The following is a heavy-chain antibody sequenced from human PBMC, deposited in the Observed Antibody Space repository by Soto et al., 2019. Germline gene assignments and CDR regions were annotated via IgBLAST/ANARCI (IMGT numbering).Heavy chain of an antibody. Sequence: WIRQPPGKGLEWMGVIYPDDSDIRYSPSFQGQVTISADKSISTAYLQWSSLKASDSGIYYCARRTGLLYSDWGQGTLVTVSS. CDR2: IYPDDSDI. D-gene: IGHD2-21*01. V-gene: IGHV5-51*01. CDR3: ARRTGLLYSD. J-gene: IGHJ4*02.